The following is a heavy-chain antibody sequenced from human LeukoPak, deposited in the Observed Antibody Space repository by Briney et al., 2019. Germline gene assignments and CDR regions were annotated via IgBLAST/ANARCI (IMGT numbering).Heavy chain of an antibody. CDR1: GFTFSSYE. D-gene: IGHD3-9*01. J-gene: IGHJ4*02. V-gene: IGHV3-74*01. CDR3: ARGADSGYSSDN. CDR2: INSYGRST. Sequence: GGSLRLSCAASGFTFSSYEMNWVRQAPGKGLVLVSRINSYGRSTNYADSVKDRFTISRDNAKNTLYLQMNSLRAEDTAVYYCARGADSGYSSDNWGQGTLVSVSS.